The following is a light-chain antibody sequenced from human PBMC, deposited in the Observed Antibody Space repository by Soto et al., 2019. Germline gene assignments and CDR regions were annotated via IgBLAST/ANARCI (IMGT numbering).Light chain of an antibody. CDR3: PQYGSSPPYT. CDR2: GSS. CDR1: QSINNNY. V-gene: IGKV3-20*01. Sequence: EVVLTQSPGTLSLSPGERATLSCRASQSINNNYLAWYQQRPGQAPRLLIYGSSDRATGIPDRFSGSGSGTDFTLTISRLEPEDFAVYYCPQYGSSPPYTFGQGTKLEI. J-gene: IGKJ2*01.